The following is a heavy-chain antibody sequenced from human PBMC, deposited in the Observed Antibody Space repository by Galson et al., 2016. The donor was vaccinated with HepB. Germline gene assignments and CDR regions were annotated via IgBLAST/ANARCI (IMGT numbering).Heavy chain of an antibody. CDR2: ISYDGSNK. J-gene: IGHJ4*02. CDR3: ARDRRRYFDWFVL. CDR1: GFTFSSYA. V-gene: IGHV3-30-3*01. Sequence: SLRLSCAASGFTFSSYAMHWVRQAPGKGLEWVAVISYDGSNKYYADSVKGRFTISGDNSKNTLYLQMNSLRAEDTAVYYCARDRRRYFDWFVLWGQGTLVTVSS. D-gene: IGHD3-9*01.